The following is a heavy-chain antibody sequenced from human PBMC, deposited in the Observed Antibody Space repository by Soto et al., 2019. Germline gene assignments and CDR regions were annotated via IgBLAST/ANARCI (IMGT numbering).Heavy chain of an antibody. CDR1: GGSISSSSYY. D-gene: IGHD4-4*01. V-gene: IGHV4-39*07. CDR3: ARGMTTVTTLDY. J-gene: IGHJ4*02. Sequence: SETLSLTCTVSGGSISSSSYYWGWIRQPPGKGLEWIGNIYYTGSTYYNPSLKSRVTISVDTSKNQFSLKLSSVTAADTAVYYCARGMTTVTTLDYWGQGTLVTVSS. CDR2: IYYTGST.